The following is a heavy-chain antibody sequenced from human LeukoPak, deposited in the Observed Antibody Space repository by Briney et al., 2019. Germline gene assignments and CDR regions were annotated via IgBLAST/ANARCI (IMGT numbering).Heavy chain of an antibody. CDR1: GYTFTSYG. D-gene: IGHD3-22*01. V-gene: IGHV1-18*01. Sequence: GSVKVSCKASGYTFTSYGISWVRQAPGQGLEWMGWISAYNGNTNYAQKLQGRVTMTTDTSTSTAYMELRSLRSDDTAVYYCARGRVNYYDSSGYPTNFDYWGQGTLVTVSS. J-gene: IGHJ4*02. CDR3: ARGRVNYYDSSGYPTNFDY. CDR2: ISAYNGNT.